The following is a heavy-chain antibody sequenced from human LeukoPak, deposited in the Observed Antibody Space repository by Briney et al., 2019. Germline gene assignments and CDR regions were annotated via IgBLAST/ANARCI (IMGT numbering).Heavy chain of an antibody. D-gene: IGHD2-2*01. V-gene: IGHV1-2*02. CDR3: ARDLAYVYCSITSCYYGMDV. CDR1: GYTFTGYY. J-gene: IGHJ6*02. CDR2: INPNSGGT. Sequence: ASVKVSCKASGYTFTGYYMHWVRQAPGQGLEWMGWINPNSGGTNYAQKFQGRVTMTRDTSISTAYMELSRLRSDDTAVYYCARDLAYVYCSITSCYYGMDVWGQGTRVTVSS.